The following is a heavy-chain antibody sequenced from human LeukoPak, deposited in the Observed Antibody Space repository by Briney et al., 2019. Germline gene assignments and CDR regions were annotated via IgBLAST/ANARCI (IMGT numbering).Heavy chain of an antibody. Sequence: SVKVSCKASGGTFSSYAISWVRQAPGQGLEWMGGIIPIFGTANYAQKFQGRVTITADKSTSTAYMELSSLRSEDTAVYYCATKLLWFGELFLWFDPWGQGTLVTVSS. V-gene: IGHV1-69*06. J-gene: IGHJ5*02. CDR1: GGTFSSYA. D-gene: IGHD3-10*01. CDR2: IIPIFGTA. CDR3: ATKLLWFGELFLWFDP.